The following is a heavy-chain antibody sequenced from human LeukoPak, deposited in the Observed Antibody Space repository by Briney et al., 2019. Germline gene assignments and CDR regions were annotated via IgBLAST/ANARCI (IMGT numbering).Heavy chain of an antibody. CDR3: AADIVGSQFH. Sequence: SVRVSCKASGFTFSNSAVQWVRQARGQRLEWIGWIVISSGNTNYAQKFQERVTIARDVSTNTAYMELSSLRSEDTAIYYCAADIVGSQFHWGQGTVVTVSS. J-gene: IGHJ4*02. V-gene: IGHV1-58*01. CDR2: IVISSGNT. CDR1: GFTFSNSA. D-gene: IGHD1-26*01.